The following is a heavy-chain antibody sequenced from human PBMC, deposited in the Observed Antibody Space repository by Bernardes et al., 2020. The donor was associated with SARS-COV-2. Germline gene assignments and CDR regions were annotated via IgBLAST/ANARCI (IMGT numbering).Heavy chain of an antibody. J-gene: IGHJ1*01. Sequence: GGSLRLSCITSGFTFSRYTLNWVRQAPGKGLEWVSSISSPTTYIYYADSVKGRFTISRDNDKNSLYLQMNSLRADDTAVYYCATSSAHTAEYFPNWGQGTPVTVSS. CDR3: ATSSAHTAEYFPN. D-gene: IGHD2-15*01. V-gene: IGHV3-21*01. CDR1: GFTFSRYT. CDR2: ISSPTTYI.